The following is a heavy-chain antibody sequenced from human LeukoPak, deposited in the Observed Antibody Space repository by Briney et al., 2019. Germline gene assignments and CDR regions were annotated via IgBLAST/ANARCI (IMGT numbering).Heavy chain of an antibody. V-gene: IGHV4-34*01. CDR2: INHSGST. CDR1: GGSFSGYY. CDR3: ARGVYYNSRSYLSWFDP. D-gene: IGHD3-10*01. J-gene: IGHJ5*02. Sequence: SETLSLTCAVYGGSFSGYYWSWIRQPPGKGLEWIGEINHSGSTNYNPSLKSRVTTSVDTSKSQFSLKLSSATAADTAVYYCARGVYYNSRSYLSWFDPWGQGTLVTVSS.